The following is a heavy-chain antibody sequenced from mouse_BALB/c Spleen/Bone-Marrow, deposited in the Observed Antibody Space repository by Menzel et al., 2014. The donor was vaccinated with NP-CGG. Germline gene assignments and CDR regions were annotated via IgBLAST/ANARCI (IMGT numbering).Heavy chain of an antibody. CDR1: GFDLSRYW. Sequence: VQLQQSGGGLVQPGGSLKLSCAASGFDLSRYWMSWVRQAPGKGLEWIGEINPDSSTINYTPSLKDKFIISRDNAKNTLYLQMSKVRSEDTALYYCARPDDGYYAMDYWGQGTSVTVSS. CDR3: ARPDDGYYAMDY. V-gene: IGHV4-1*02. J-gene: IGHJ4*01. D-gene: IGHD2-3*01. CDR2: INPDSSTI.